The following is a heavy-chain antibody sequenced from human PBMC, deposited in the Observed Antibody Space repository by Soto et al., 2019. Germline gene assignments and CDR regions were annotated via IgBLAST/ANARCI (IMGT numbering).Heavy chain of an antibody. V-gene: IGHV1-69*02. CDR3: ASPYMVRGVILDY. J-gene: IGHJ4*02. CDR1: GGTFSSYT. CDR2: IIPILGIA. Sequence: QVQLVQSGAEVKKPGSSVKVSCKASGGTFSSYTISWVRQAPGQGFEWMGRIIPILGIANYAQKFQGRVTITADKSTSTAYMELSSLRSEDTAVYYCASPYMVRGVILDYWGQGTLVTVSS. D-gene: IGHD3-10*01.